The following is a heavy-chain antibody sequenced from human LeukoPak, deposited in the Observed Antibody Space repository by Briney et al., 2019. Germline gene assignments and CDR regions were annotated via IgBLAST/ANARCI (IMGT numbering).Heavy chain of an antibody. CDR1: GGSFSGYY. CDR2: INHSGST. V-gene: IGHV4-34*01. D-gene: IGHD4-23*01. Sequence: SETLSLTCAVYGGSFSGYYWSWIRQPPGKGLEWIGEINHSGSTNYNPSLKSRVTISVDTSKNQFSLKLSSVTAADTAVYYCARDPTTVVTHVWFDPWGQGTLVTVSS. J-gene: IGHJ5*02. CDR3: ARDPTTVVTHVWFDP.